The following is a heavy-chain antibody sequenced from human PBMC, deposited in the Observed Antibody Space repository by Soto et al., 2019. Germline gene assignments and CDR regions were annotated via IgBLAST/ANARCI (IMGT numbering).Heavy chain of an antibody. CDR2: IWYDGSNK. D-gene: IGHD6-19*01. Sequence: QVQLVESGGGVVQPGRSLRLSCAASGFTFSSYGMHWVRQAPGKGLEWVAVIWYDGSNKYYADSVKGRFTISRDNSKNTRYLQMNSLRAEDTAVYYCARDRNSIAVAGTGLDVWGQGTTVTVSS. CDR3: ARDRNSIAVAGTGLDV. J-gene: IGHJ6*02. V-gene: IGHV3-33*01. CDR1: GFTFSSYG.